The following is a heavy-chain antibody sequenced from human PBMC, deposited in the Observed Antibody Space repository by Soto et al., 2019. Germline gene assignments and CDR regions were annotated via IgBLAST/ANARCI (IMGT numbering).Heavy chain of an antibody. D-gene: IGHD2-15*01. V-gene: IGHV4-39*01. CDR1: GGSISSSSYY. CDR3: ARRVVVVGNNWFDP. J-gene: IGHJ5*02. CDR2: IYYSGST. Sequence: LSLTCTVSGGSISSSSYYWGWIRQPPGKGLGWIGSIYYSGSTYYNPSLKSRVTISVDTSKNQFSLKLSSVTAADTAVYYCARRVVVVGNNWFDPWGQGTLVTVSS.